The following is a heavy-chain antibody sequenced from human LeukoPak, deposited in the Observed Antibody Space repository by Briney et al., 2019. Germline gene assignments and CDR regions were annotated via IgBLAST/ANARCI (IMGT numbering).Heavy chain of an antibody. Sequence: SETLSLTCAVYGGSFSGYYWSWIRQPPGKGLEWIGEINHSGSTNYNPSLKSRVTISVDTSKNQFSLKLSSVTAADTAVYYCARGILWFGELSRPNNWFDPWGQGTLVTVSS. CDR1: GGSFSGYY. J-gene: IGHJ5*02. V-gene: IGHV4-34*01. CDR2: INHSGST. CDR3: ARGILWFGELSRPNNWFDP. D-gene: IGHD3-10*01.